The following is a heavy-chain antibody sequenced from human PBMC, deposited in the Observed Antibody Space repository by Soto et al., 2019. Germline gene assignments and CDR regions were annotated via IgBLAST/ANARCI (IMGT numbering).Heavy chain of an antibody. CDR3: ARVGIFGSAGWFDP. CDR2: IYYSGST. V-gene: IGHV4-59*01. Sequence: QVQLQESGPGLVKPSETLSLTCTVSGGSISSYYWSWIRQPPGKGLEWIGYIYYSGSTNYNPSLKCRVTXXVXTXXNQFSLKLSPVTAADTAVYYCARVGIFGSAGWFDPWGQGTLVTVSS. CDR1: GGSISSYY. D-gene: IGHD3-3*02. J-gene: IGHJ5*02.